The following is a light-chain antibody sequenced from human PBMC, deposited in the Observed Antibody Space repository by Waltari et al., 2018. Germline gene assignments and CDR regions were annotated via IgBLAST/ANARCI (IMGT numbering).Light chain of an antibody. CDR2: EDY. CDR1: SGSIASNY. CDR3: QSYDGINWM. Sequence: NFMLTQPHSVSESPGKTVTISCTRSSGSIASNYVQWFQQRPGSAPTTVIYEDYQRPSGVPDRFSGSIERSSNSASLTISGLKTEDEADYYCQSYDGINWMFGGGTKLTVL. J-gene: IGLJ3*02. V-gene: IGLV6-57*03.